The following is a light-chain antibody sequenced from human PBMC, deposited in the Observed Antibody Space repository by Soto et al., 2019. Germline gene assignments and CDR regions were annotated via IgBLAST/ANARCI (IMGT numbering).Light chain of an antibody. CDR2: GAS. V-gene: IGKV3-15*01. CDR1: QSISSD. J-gene: IGKJ1*01. CDR3: QQCNNWPRT. Sequence: IVRTQSPATLSLSPGESATLSCRASQSISSDLAWYQQKPGQAPRLLSYGASTRATGIPARFSGSGSGTEFALTISSLQSEDFEVYYCQQCNNWPRTFGQGTKVDIK.